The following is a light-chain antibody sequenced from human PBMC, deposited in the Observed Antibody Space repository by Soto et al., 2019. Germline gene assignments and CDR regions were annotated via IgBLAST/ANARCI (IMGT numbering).Light chain of an antibody. CDR1: SSDIGDNNY. Sequence: QSALTQPPSASGSPGQSVTISCTGTSSDIGDNNYVSWYQQHPGKAPKLMIFEVTKRPSGVPDRFSGSKSGNTASLTVSGLQAEDEADYYCTSYAGSYSDVVFGGGTKLTVL. J-gene: IGLJ2*01. CDR3: TSYAGSYSDVV. CDR2: EVT. V-gene: IGLV2-8*01.